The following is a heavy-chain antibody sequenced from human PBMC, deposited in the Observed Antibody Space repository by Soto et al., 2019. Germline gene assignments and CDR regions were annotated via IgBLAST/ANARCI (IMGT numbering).Heavy chain of an antibody. CDR2: IHGGDANT. CDR1: GYIFSSYW. V-gene: IGHV5-51*01. J-gene: IGHJ4*02. CDR3: ARRGTYSSGWEY. D-gene: IGHD6-19*01. Sequence: PGESLKISCKGSGYIFSSYWIGCVRQMPGKGLEWMGIIHGGDANTRYSSSFEGQVTISTDKSITTAYLQWSSLKASDTAMYYCARRGTYSSGWEYWGQGTLVTVSS.